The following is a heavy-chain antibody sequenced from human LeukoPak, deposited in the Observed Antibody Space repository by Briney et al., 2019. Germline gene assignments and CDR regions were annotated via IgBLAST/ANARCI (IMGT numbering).Heavy chain of an antibody. Sequence: SETLSLTCTVSGGSISSYYWSWIRQPPGKGLEWIGYIYYSGSTNYNPSLKSRVTISVDTSKNQFSLKLSSVTAADTAVYYCFAVHDYGGNEDYWGQGTLVTVSS. J-gene: IGHJ4*02. D-gene: IGHD4-23*01. CDR1: GGSISSYY. V-gene: IGHV4-59*01. CDR2: IYYSGST. CDR3: FAVHDYGGNEDY.